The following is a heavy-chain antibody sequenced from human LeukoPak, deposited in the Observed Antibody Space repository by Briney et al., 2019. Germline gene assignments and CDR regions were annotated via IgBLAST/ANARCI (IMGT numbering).Heavy chain of an antibody. Sequence: ASVKVSCKASGYTFTSYYMHWVRQAPGRGLEWMGIINPSGGSTSYAQKFQGRVTMTRDTSTSTVYMELSSLRSEDTAVYYCARRPPRSTWIQLWYFDYWGQGTLVTVSS. CDR1: GYTFTSYY. D-gene: IGHD5-18*01. V-gene: IGHV1-46*01. CDR2: INPSGGST. J-gene: IGHJ4*02. CDR3: ARRPPRSTWIQLWYFDY.